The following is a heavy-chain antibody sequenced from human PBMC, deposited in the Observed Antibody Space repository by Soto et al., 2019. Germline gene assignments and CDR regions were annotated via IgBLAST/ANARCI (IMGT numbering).Heavy chain of an antibody. Sequence: ASVKVSCKASGGTFSSYAISWVRPAPGQGLEWMGGLIPIFGTANYAQKFQGRVTITADKYTSTAYMELSSLRSEDTAVYYCARSPMGITIFGVPFAPWGQGSVVTVSS. CDR3: ARSPMGITIFGVPFAP. CDR2: LIPIFGTA. V-gene: IGHV1-69*06. D-gene: IGHD3-3*01. J-gene: IGHJ5*02. CDR1: GGTFSSYA.